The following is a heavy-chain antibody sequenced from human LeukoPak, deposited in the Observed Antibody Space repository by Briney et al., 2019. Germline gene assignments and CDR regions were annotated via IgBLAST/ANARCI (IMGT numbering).Heavy chain of an antibody. Sequence: PGGSLRLSCAASGFTFDDYGMTWVRQAPGKGLEWVSYISSTSSTVYYADSVKGRFTISRDNVKNSLYLQMNSLRAEDTAVYYCARGRDSSSSYPGYWGQGTLVTVSS. CDR3: ARGRDSSSSYPGY. CDR1: GFTFDDYG. V-gene: IGHV3-48*01. J-gene: IGHJ4*02. CDR2: ISSTSSTV. D-gene: IGHD6-6*01.